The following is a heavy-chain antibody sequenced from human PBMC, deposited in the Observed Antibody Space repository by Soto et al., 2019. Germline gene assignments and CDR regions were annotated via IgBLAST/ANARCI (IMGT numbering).Heavy chain of an antibody. V-gene: IGHV4-4*02. CDR1: GVSISNPNW. CDR3: ARGIFYALDI. J-gene: IGHJ3*02. CDR2: IDHSGST. D-gene: IGHD3-9*01. Sequence: QVQLQESGPGVVKPSGTLSLTCAVSGVSISNPNWWAWVRQAPGKGLEWIGEIDHSGSTNYNPSLNNRVTISLDRSKNQFSLKLSSVAAADTAVYYCARGIFYALDIWGQGTMVTVSS.